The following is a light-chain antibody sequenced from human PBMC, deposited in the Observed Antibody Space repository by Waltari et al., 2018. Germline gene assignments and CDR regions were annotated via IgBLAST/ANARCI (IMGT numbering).Light chain of an antibody. CDR2: GVS. J-gene: IGKJ1*01. CDR3: QHYVRLPVT. V-gene: IGKV3-20*01. Sequence: EIVLTQSPGTLSLFPGERATLSCRASQSVSRSLAWSQQKPGQAPRLLIYGVSSRATGVPDRFSGSGSGTDFSLTISRLEPEDFAVYYCQHYVRLPVTFGQGTKVEIK. CDR1: QSVSRS.